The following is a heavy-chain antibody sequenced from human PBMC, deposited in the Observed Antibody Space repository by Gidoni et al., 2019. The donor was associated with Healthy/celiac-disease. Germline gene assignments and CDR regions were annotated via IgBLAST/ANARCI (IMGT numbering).Heavy chain of an antibody. V-gene: IGHV3-21*01. CDR2: ISSSRSYI. J-gene: IGHJ4*02. D-gene: IGHD1-26*01. CDR3: ARDQRPLGGSPRYFDY. Sequence: EVQLVESGGGLVKPGGSLRLSCAASGFTFSSYSMNWVRQAPGKGLEWVSSISSSRSYIYYADSVKGRFTISRDNAKNSLYLQMNSLRAEDTAVYYCARDQRPLGGSPRYFDYWGQGTLVTVSS. CDR1: GFTFSSYS.